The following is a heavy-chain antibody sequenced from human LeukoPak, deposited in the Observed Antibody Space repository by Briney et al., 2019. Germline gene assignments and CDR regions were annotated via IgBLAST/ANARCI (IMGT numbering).Heavy chain of an antibody. V-gene: IGHV3-7*01. CDR1: GFTFSSHS. CDR2: VKQDGGEK. D-gene: IGHD3-22*01. CDR3: ATYSSLNGREFQY. Sequence: GGSLRLSCSASGFTFSSHSMNWVRQAPGKGLEWVANVKQDGGEKYYVESVKGRFTISRDNAKNSWYLQMNSLRVEDTAIYYCATYSSLNGREFQYSGHGTPVTASS. J-gene: IGHJ1*01.